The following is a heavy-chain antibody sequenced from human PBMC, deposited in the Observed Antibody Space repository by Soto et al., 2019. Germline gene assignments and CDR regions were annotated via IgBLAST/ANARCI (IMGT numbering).Heavy chain of an antibody. Sequence: PGGSLRLSCAASAFTFSGYDMHWVRQAPGKGLEWVAVISYDGSNKNYADSVKGRFTISRDNSKNTLYLQMNSLRAEDTAVYYCARGGYYYDSSGFLLWGQGTLVTVSS. CDR2: ISYDGSNK. V-gene: IGHV3-30-3*01. CDR1: AFTFSGYD. CDR3: ARGGYYYDSSGFLL. J-gene: IGHJ4*02. D-gene: IGHD3-22*01.